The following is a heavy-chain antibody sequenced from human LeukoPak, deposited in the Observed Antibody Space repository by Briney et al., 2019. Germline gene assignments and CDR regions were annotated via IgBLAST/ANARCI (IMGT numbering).Heavy chain of an antibody. CDR2: INQSGST. CDR1: GGSFSGYY. CDR3: ARGPAATVAAAAYNWFDP. D-gene: IGHD6-13*01. J-gene: IGHJ5*02. Sequence: SETLSLTCAVYGGSFSGYYWSWIRQPPGKGLEWIGKINQSGSTNYNPDRKSRVTISVDKSRNQFSLKLGYVTAADTAVYYCARGPAATVAAAAYNWFDPWGQGTLVTVSS. V-gene: IGHV4-34*01.